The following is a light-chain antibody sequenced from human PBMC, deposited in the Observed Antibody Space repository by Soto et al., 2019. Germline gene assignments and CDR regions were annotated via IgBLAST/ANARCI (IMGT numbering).Light chain of an antibody. CDR2: SNN. V-gene: IGLV1-44*01. CDR3: ASWDDSLNGVV. J-gene: IGLJ2*01. Sequence: QSVLTQPPSVSAAPGQKVTISCSGSSSNIGNNYVSWYQQLPGTAPKLLIYSNNQRPSGVPGRFSDSKSGTSASLAISGLQSEDEADYYCASWDDSLNGVVFGGGTKVTVL. CDR1: SSNIGNNY.